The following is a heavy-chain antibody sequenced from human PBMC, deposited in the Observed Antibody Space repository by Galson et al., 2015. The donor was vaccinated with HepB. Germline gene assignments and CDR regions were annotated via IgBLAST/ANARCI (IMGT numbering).Heavy chain of an antibody. V-gene: IGHV1-18*01. CDR2: ISTFSGIT. Sequence: SVKVSCKALGYSFTTYGISWVRQAPGHGLEWMGWISTFSGITHYAQKFQDRVTLTTDTSTNIAYMELRSLRADDTAIYYCTRDWTGANCRGGCMSNWGQGILVTVSS. CDR1: GYSFTTYG. D-gene: IGHD2-21*01. CDR3: TRDWTGANCRGGCMSN. J-gene: IGHJ4*02.